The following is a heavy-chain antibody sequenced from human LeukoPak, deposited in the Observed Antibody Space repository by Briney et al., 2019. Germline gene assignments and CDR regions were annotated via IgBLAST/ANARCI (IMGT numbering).Heavy chain of an antibody. CDR3: ARRGIQLWPHDDY. D-gene: IGHD5-18*01. V-gene: IGHV3-48*03. CDR1: GFTFSGYE. CDR2: TSSSGSTI. Sequence: PGGSLRLSCTVSGFTFSGYEMNWVRQAPGKGLEWVSYTSSSGSTIFYADSVKGRFTISRDNAKNSLYLQMNSLRAEDTAVYYCARRGIQLWPHDDYWGQGTLVTVSS. J-gene: IGHJ4*02.